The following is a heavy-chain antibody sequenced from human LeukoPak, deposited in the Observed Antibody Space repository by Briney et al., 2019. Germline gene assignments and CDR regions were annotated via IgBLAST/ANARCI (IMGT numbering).Heavy chain of an antibody. Sequence: GGSLRLSCAASGFIFTAYGMHWVHQAPGKGLEWVAVISHDLTYQAYADSVKGRFTISRVDSKNTLYVQMNNLRTEDTAFYYCARDVNNYFDYWGLGTLVTVSS. V-gene: IGHV3-30*03. J-gene: IGHJ4*02. CDR3: ARDVNNYFDY. CDR1: GFIFTAYG. CDR2: ISHDLTYQ.